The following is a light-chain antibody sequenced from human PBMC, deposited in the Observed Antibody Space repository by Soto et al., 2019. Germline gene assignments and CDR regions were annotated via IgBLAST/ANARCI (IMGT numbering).Light chain of an antibody. CDR1: QSVTSDY. Sequence: EVVVTQSPGTLSLSPGERATLSCRASQSVTSDYLAWYQQKPGQSPRLLMSGASRRATGVPDRFSGSGSGTDFTLTISRLEPEDFAVYSCQQYGASPLFTFGPGTKVDLK. CDR2: GAS. CDR3: QQYGASPLFT. V-gene: IGKV3-20*01. J-gene: IGKJ3*01.